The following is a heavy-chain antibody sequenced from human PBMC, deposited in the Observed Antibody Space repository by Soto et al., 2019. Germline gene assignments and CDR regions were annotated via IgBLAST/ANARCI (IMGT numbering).Heavy chain of an antibody. Sequence: SETLSLTCTLSGSSISTYYWTWIRQPPGKGLEWIGYVHYSGTTNYNPSLKSPVTMSVDTSKNQFSLKLRSVTAADTAVYYCARGKIIGPWGQGTLVTVSS. D-gene: IGHD3-3*01. V-gene: IGHV4-59*01. CDR1: GSSISTYY. CDR2: VHYSGTT. CDR3: ARGKIIGP. J-gene: IGHJ5*02.